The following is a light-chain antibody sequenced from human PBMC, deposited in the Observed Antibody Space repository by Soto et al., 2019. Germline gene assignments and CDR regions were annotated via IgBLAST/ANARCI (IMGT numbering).Light chain of an antibody. Sequence: TQSPSTLSAFVGDRVTITCRATQDINNWLAWYQQKPGKAPRLLIYAASTLQSGVPSRFSGSGSGTDFTLTISSLQPEDVATYYCQKYNSAPRTFGQGTKVDI. V-gene: IGKV1-27*01. CDR2: AAS. CDR1: QDINNW. J-gene: IGKJ1*01. CDR3: QKYNSAPRT.